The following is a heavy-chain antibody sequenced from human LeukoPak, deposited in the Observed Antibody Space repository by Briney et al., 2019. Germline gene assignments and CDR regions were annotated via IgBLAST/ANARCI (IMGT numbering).Heavy chain of an antibody. Sequence: GGSLRLSCEASGFTFSSYAMSWVRQAPGKGLEWVSAISGSGGSTYYADSVKGRFTISRDNSKNTLYLQMNSLRAEDTAVYYCAKPGFSDYVWGSYCLYYFDYWGQGTLVTVSS. CDR3: AKPGFSDYVWGSYCLYYFDY. D-gene: IGHD3-16*01. V-gene: IGHV3-23*01. CDR1: GFTFSSYA. J-gene: IGHJ4*02. CDR2: ISGSGGST.